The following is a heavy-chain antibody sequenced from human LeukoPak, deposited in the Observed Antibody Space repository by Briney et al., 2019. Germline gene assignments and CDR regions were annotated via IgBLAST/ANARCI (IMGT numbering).Heavy chain of an antibody. J-gene: IGHJ4*02. CDR3: ARNHSSGWFDY. Sequence: PSETLSLTCAVYGGSFSGYYWSWLRQPPGKGLEWIGEINHSGSTNYNPSLKSRVTISVDTSKNQFSLKLSSVTAADTAVYYCARNHSSGWFDYWGQGTLVTVSS. V-gene: IGHV4-34*01. CDR1: GGSFSGYY. CDR2: INHSGST. D-gene: IGHD6-19*01.